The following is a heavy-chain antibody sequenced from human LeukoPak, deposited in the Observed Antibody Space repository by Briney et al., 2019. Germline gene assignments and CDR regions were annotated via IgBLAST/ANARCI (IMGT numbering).Heavy chain of an antibody. D-gene: IGHD3-22*01. CDR2: IWYDGSNK. Sequence: TGGSLRLPCAASGFTFSSYGMHWVRQAPGKGLEWVAVIWYDGSNKYYADSVKGRFTISRDNSKNTLYLQMNSLRAEDTAVYYCAKDYYYDSSGYFDYWGQGTLVTVSS. CDR3: AKDYYYDSSGYFDY. V-gene: IGHV3-33*06. CDR1: GFTFSSYG. J-gene: IGHJ4*02.